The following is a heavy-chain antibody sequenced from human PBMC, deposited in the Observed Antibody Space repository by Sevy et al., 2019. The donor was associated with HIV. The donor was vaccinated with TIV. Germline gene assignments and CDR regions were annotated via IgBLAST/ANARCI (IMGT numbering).Heavy chain of an antibody. CDR1: GFTFSDFY. CDR2: ISRGNGYT. CDR3: AKASSEMMGDNWFDP. D-gene: IGHD3-16*01. J-gene: IGHJ5*02. Sequence: GGSLRLSCAASGFTFSDFYMSWIRQVPGKGLELVSYISRGNGYTNYADSVKGRFTISRDNAKNSLYLQMNSLRAEDTALYYCAKASSEMMGDNWFDPWGQGTLVTVSS. V-gene: IGHV3-11*05.